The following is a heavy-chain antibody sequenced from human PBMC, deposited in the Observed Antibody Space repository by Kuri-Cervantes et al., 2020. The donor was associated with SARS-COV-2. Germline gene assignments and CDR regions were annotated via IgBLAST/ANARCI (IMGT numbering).Heavy chain of an antibody. CDR1: GFTFSSYA. D-gene: IGHD3-9*01. V-gene: IGHV3-21*01. CDR3: ARDRTQDILTGYESTRLYY. CDR2: ISSSSSYI. Sequence: GESLKISCAASGFTFSSYAMSWVRQAPGKGLEWVSSISSSSSYIYYADSVKGRFTISRDNAKNSLYLQMNSLRAEDTAVYYCARDRTQDILTGYESTRLYYWGQGTLVTVS. J-gene: IGHJ4*02.